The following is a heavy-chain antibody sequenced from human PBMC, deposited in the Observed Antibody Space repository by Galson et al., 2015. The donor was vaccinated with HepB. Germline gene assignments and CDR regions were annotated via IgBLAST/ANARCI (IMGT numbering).Heavy chain of an antibody. Sequence: SLRLSCAASGFTFSSYWMSWVRQAPGKGLEWVANIKQDGSEKYYVDSVKGRFTISRDNAKNSLYLQMNSLRAEDTAVYYCARESPKDSSSWYSYYYYGMDVWGQGTTVTVSS. CDR1: GFTFSSYW. CDR3: ARESPKDSSSWYSYYYYGMDV. D-gene: IGHD6-13*01. V-gene: IGHV3-7*03. J-gene: IGHJ6*02. CDR2: IKQDGSEK.